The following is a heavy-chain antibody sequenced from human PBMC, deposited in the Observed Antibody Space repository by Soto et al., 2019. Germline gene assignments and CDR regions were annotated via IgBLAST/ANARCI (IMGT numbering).Heavy chain of an antibody. V-gene: IGHV1-18*01. D-gene: IGHD3-3*01. J-gene: IGHJ4*02. Sequence: ASVKVSCKASGYTFTSYGISWVRQAPGQGLEWMGWISAYDGNTNYAQKLQGRVTMTTDTSTSTAYMELRSLRSDDTAVYYCTKFGKSGRYTAQNDYWGQGTLVTVSS. CDR2: ISAYDGNT. CDR3: TKFGKSGRYTAQNDY. CDR1: GYTFTSYG.